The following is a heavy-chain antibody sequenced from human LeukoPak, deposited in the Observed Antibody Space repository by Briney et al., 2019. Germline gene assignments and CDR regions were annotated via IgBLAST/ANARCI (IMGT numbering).Heavy chain of an antibody. CDR3: ASRDVCSGGTCYGIAY. D-gene: IGHD2-15*01. Sequence: PGGSLRLSCAASGFTVTSYYMSWVRQAPGKGLEWVSHITGGGGSTDYADSVKGRFTISRDNSKNTLYLQMNILRAEDTAVYYCASRDVCSGGTCYGIAYWGQGTLVTVSS. V-gene: IGHV3-23*01. CDR2: ITGGGGST. CDR1: GFTVTSYY. J-gene: IGHJ4*02.